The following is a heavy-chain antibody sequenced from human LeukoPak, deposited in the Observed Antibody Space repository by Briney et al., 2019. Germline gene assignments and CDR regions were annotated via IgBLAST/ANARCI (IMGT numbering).Heavy chain of an antibody. Sequence: GGSLRLSCAASGFTFSSYGIHWVRQAPGKGLEWVANIKQDGSDKYYVASVKGRFTISRDNAKNSLYLQMNSLRAEDTAVYYCARENWGDYFDYWGQGTLVTVSS. CDR1: GFTFSSYG. V-gene: IGHV3-7*04. J-gene: IGHJ4*02. D-gene: IGHD7-27*01. CDR2: IKQDGSDK. CDR3: ARENWGDYFDY.